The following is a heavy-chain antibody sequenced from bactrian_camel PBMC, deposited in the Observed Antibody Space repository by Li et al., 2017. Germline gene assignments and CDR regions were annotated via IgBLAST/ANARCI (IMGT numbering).Heavy chain of an antibody. Sequence: HVQLVESGGGSVQAAGSLRLSCADADLDTYNLVGWFRQAPGKQHEGVAEIERDSGTNYAVDVKGRFTVSKDPAKNTLNLRMNSLKSEDTAIYYCAAEACKWWHARILKDYAYWGQGTQVTVS. CDR2: IERDSGT. CDR1: ADLDTYNL. D-gene: IGHD7*01. CDR3: AAEACKWWHARILKDYAY. J-gene: IGHJ4*01. V-gene: IGHV3S53*01.